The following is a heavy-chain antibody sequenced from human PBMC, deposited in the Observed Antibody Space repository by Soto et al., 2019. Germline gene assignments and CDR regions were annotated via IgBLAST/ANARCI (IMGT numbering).Heavy chain of an antibody. V-gene: IGHV4-30-2*01. CDR3: ARTPDI. J-gene: IGHJ3*02. Sequence: SETLSLTWAGSGGSLRSGGYSWSWIRQPPGKGLEWIGYIYHSGSTYYNPSLKSRVTISVDRSKNQFSLKLSSVTAADTAVYYCARTPDIWGQGTMVT. CDR1: GGSLRSGGYS. CDR2: IYHSGST.